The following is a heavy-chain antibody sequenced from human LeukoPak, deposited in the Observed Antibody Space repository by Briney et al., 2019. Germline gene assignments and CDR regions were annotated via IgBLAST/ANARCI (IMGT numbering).Heavy chain of an antibody. CDR1: GFTFSSNW. D-gene: IGHD4-17*01. V-gene: IGHV3-7*04. CDR2: IKPDGSAQ. CDR3: ARGDYGDYFDY. J-gene: IGHJ4*02. Sequence: SGGSLRLSCATSGFTFSSNWMSWVRHVPGRGLDWVANIKPDGSAQYYAASVKGRFTVSRDNAKNSVYLQMNSLRVEDTAVYYCARGDYGDYFDYWGQGTLVTVSS.